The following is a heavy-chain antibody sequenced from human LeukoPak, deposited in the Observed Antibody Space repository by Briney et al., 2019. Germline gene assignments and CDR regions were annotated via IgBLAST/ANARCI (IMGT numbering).Heavy chain of an antibody. J-gene: IGHJ6*02. CDR2: IRHSGST. Sequence: SETLSLTCDVSGGSFNDYYWSWIRQAPGKGLEWIGEIRHSGSTNYNPSLKGRVTVSVDTSKNQFSLRLTSVTAADTAVYYCARRGSWTYYYAMDVWGQGPTVTVSS. CDR1: GGSFNDYY. D-gene: IGHD6-13*01. V-gene: IGHV4-34*01. CDR3: ARRGSWTYYYAMDV.